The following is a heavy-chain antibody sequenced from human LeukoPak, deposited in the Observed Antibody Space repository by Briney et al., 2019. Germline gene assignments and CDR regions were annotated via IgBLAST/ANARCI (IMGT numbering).Heavy chain of an antibody. Sequence: SETLSLTCTVSGYSISSGYYWGWIRQPPGKGLEWIGSIYHSGSTYYNPSLKSRVTISVDTSKNQFSLKLSSVTAADTDVYYCARDTDRWELLYYYYMDVWGKGTTVTVSS. CDR2: IYHSGST. D-gene: IGHD1-26*01. CDR1: GYSISSGYY. CDR3: ARDTDRWELLYYYYMDV. J-gene: IGHJ6*03. V-gene: IGHV4-38-2*02.